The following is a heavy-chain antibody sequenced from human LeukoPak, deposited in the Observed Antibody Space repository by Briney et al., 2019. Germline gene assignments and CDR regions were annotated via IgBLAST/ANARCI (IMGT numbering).Heavy chain of an antibody. CDR3: ARELQNYYESSGYYPIGY. Sequence: ASVKVSCKASGYTFTGYYMHWVRQAPGQGLEWMGWINPNSGGTNYAQKFQGRVTMTRDTSISTAYMELSRLRSDDTAVYYCARELQNYYESSGYYPIGYWGQGTLVTVSS. J-gene: IGHJ4*02. D-gene: IGHD3-22*01. CDR1: GYTFTGYY. CDR2: INPNSGGT. V-gene: IGHV1-2*02.